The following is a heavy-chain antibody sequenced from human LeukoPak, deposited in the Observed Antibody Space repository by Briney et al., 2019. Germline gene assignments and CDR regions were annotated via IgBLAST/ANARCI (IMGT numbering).Heavy chain of an antibody. CDR3: AREKSGYPFWYYYYMDV. Sequence: GGSLRLSCAASGFTFSSYSMNWVRQAPGKGLEWVSSISSSSSYIYYADSVKGRFTISRDNAKNSLYLQMNSLRAEDTAVYYCAREKSGYPFWYYYYMDVWGKGTTVTVSS. CDR1: GFTFSSYS. CDR2: ISSSSSYI. J-gene: IGHJ6*03. D-gene: IGHD5-12*01. V-gene: IGHV3-21*01.